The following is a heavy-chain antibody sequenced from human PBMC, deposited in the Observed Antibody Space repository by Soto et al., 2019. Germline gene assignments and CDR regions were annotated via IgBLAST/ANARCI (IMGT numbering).Heavy chain of an antibody. V-gene: IGHV1-18*01. CDR2: ISAYNGNT. D-gene: IGHD3-9*01. Sequence: QVPLVQSGAEVKKPGASVKVSCKASGYTFTSYGISWVRQAPGQGLEGMGWISAYNGNTNYAQKLQGRVTMTTDTSTSTAYMELRSLRSDDTAVYYCARAGTYYDILTGYQMGDYWGQGTLVTVSS. CDR1: GYTFTSYG. J-gene: IGHJ4*02. CDR3: ARAGTYYDILTGYQMGDY.